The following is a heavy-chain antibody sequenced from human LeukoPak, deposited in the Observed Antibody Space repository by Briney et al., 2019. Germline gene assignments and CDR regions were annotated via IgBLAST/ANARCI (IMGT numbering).Heavy chain of an antibody. D-gene: IGHD6-19*01. Sequence: ASVKVSCKASGYTFTSYGISWVRQAPGQGLEWMGWISAYNGNTNYAQKLQGRVTMTTDTSTSTAYMELRSLRSDDTAVYYCARAGGWGNYYYYYYMDVWGKGTTVTVSS. CDR3: ARAGGWGNYYYYYYMDV. J-gene: IGHJ6*03. CDR1: GYTFTSYG. CDR2: ISAYNGNT. V-gene: IGHV1-18*01.